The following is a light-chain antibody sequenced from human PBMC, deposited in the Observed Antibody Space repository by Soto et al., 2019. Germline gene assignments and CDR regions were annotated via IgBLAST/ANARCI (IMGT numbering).Light chain of an antibody. J-gene: IGKJ1*01. CDR3: QHYNSYSEA. V-gene: IGKV1-9*01. CDR1: QGINRY. Sequence: DIQLTQSPSFLSASVGDRVTITCRASQGINRYLAWYQQKPGKAPKLLIYVASTLQSGVPSRFSGSGSGTEFTLTISSLQPEDFATYYCQHYNSYSEAFGQGTKVELK. CDR2: VAS.